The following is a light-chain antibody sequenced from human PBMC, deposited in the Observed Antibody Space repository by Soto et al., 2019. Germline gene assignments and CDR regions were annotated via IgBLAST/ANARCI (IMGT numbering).Light chain of an antibody. CDR3: NSYTTCSTLV. J-gene: IGLJ1*01. Sequence: QSALTQPASVSGSPGQSITISCTGTSSDVGTYKYVSWYQQHPGKAPKLMIYDVSNRPSGVSNRFSGSKSGNTASLTISVLQAEDEADYYCNSYTTCSTLVFGTGTKLTVL. V-gene: IGLV2-14*03. CDR1: SSDVGTYKY. CDR2: DVS.